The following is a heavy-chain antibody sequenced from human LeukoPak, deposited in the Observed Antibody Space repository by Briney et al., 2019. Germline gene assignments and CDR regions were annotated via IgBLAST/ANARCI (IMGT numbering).Heavy chain of an antibody. Sequence: GGSLRLSCAASGFTFSSYAMSWVRQAPGKGLEWVSAISGSGGSTYYADSVKGRFTISRDNSKNTLYLQMNSLRAEDTAVYYCAKVLPRVGRWGYYFGYWGQGTLVTVS. CDR3: AKVLPRVGRWGYYFGY. D-gene: IGHD2-15*01. J-gene: IGHJ4*02. CDR1: GFTFSSYA. V-gene: IGHV3-23*01. CDR2: ISGSGGST.